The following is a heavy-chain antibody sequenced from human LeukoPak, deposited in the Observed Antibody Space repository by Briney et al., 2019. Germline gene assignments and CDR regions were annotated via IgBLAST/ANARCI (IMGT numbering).Heavy chain of an antibody. CDR1: GGSISSYY. D-gene: IGHD3-22*01. V-gene: IGHV4-59*01. CDR2: IYYSGST. Sequence: ETPSLTCTVSGGSISSYYWSWIRQPPGKGLEWIGYIYYSGSTNYNPSLKSRVTMSVDTSKNQFSLKLSSVTAADTAVYYCARDKDYFDSGGAFDIWGQGTIVTVSS. CDR3: ARDKDYFDSGGAFDI. J-gene: IGHJ3*02.